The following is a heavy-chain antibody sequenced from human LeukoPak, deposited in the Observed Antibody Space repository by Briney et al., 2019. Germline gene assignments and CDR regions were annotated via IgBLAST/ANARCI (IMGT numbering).Heavy chain of an antibody. CDR3: ARDNSRHYFDY. J-gene: IGHJ4*02. D-gene: IGHD6-25*01. Sequence: GGSLRFSGAASGFTVSSNHMSWVRQAPGKGLEWFAVIYSGGSTYYADSVKGRFTISRDNSKNTLYLQMNSLRDEDTALYCCARDNSRHYFDYWGQGTLVTVSS. CDR1: GFTVSSNH. CDR2: IYSGGST. V-gene: IGHV3-53*01.